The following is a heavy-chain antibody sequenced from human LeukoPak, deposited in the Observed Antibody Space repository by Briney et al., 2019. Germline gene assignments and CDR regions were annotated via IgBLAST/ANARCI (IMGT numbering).Heavy chain of an antibody. CDR3: ARMGAIAGASANPDH. Sequence: SETLSLTCAVYGGSFSGYYWSWIRQPPGKGLEWIGYIYYSGTTSYNPSLNSRVTMSVDTSKNQFSLKLSSVTAEDTAVYYCARMGAIAGASANPDHWGQGTLVTVSS. CDR2: IYYSGTT. CDR1: GGSFSGYY. J-gene: IGHJ4*02. D-gene: IGHD4/OR15-4a*01. V-gene: IGHV4-59*01.